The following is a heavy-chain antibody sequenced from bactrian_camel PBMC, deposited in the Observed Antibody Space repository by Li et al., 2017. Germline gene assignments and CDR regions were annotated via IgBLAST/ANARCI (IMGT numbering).Heavy chain of an antibody. V-gene: IGHV3S40*01. Sequence: VQLVESGGGLVQPGRSLRLSCVASGFTFSTYPMSWVRQAPGKGLEWVSGINSGGRSTYYADSVKGRFTVSQDDARSTLYLQMTSLQPSDTAMYYCAAPCGTDCYGGVCLSRLRNNNRWGQGTQVTVS. CDR3: AAPCGTDCYGGVCLSRLRNNNR. D-gene: IGHD3*01. CDR1: GFTFSTYP. CDR2: INSGGRST. J-gene: IGHJ4*01.